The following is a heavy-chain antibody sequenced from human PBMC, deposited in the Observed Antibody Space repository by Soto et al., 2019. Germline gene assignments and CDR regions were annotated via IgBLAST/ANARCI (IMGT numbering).Heavy chain of an antibody. CDR3: AKDRRAGGNYGFYSDF. D-gene: IGHD1-7*01. CDR1: GFTFSSYG. J-gene: IGHJ4*02. Sequence: EVQLLESGGGLVQPGGSLRLSCAASGFTFSSYGMTWVRQAPGQGLEWVSFSSATGAGTYYADSVKSRFTISRDNSKNTLYLQMTSLRADDTAVYYCAKDRRAGGNYGFYSDFWGQGALVIVSS. CDR2: SSATGAGT. V-gene: IGHV3-23*01.